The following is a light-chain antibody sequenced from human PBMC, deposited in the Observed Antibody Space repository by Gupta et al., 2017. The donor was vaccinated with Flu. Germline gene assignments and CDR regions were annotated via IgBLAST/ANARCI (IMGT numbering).Light chain of an antibody. J-gene: IGLJ1*01. CDR1: SLRNYY. Sequence: SSELTQDPAVSVALGQTVRITCRGDSLRNYYASWYQQKPGQAPVLVIYVKNNRPSGIPDRFSGSSSGDTASLTITGAQAEDEADYYCNSRYSSGDLRGYAFGIGTKVTVL. CDR3: NSRYSSGDLRGYA. CDR2: VKN. V-gene: IGLV3-19*01.